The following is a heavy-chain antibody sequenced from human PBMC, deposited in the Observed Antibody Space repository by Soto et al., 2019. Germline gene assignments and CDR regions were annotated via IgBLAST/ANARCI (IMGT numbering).Heavy chain of an antibody. D-gene: IGHD3-16*01. CDR2: IIPIFGTA. J-gene: IGHJ3*02. Sequence: GAGVKVSCKASGGTFSRHAISSVRQAPGQGLEWMGGIIPIFGTANYAQKFQGRVTITADESTSTAYMELSSLRSEDTAVYYCARGVTFNDAFDIWGQGAMVTVSS. V-gene: IGHV1-69*13. CDR1: GGTFSRHA. CDR3: ARGVTFNDAFDI.